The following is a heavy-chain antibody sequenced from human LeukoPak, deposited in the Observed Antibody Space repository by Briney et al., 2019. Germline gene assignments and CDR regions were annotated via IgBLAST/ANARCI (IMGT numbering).Heavy chain of an antibody. CDR1: GGTFSSYA. CDR2: IIPIFGTA. CDR3: ARVLDYGDYVEGAFDI. J-gene: IGHJ3*02. D-gene: IGHD4-17*01. Sequence: SVKVSCKASGGTFSSYAISWVRQAPGQGLEWMGGIIPIFGTANYAQKFQGRVTITADESTSTAYMELSSLGSEDTAVYYCARVLDYGDYVEGAFDIWGQGTMVTVSS. V-gene: IGHV1-69*01.